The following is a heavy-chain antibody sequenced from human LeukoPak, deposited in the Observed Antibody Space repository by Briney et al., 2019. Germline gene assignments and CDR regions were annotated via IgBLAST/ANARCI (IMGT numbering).Heavy chain of an antibody. CDR1: GFTFSSYG. D-gene: IGHD5-18*01. J-gene: IGHJ6*02. Sequence: GGSLRLSCEATGFTFSSYGMHWVRQAPGKGLEWVSYISSSGSTIYYADSVKGRFTISRDNAKNSLYLQMNSLRAEDAAVYYCARRGYSYGYYYYYYGMDVWGQGTTVTVSS. V-gene: IGHV3-48*04. CDR2: ISSSGSTI. CDR3: ARRGYSYGYYYYYYGMDV.